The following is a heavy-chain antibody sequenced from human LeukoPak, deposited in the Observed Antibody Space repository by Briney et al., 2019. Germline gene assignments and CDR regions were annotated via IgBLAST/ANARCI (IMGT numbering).Heavy chain of an antibody. V-gene: IGHV4-4*07. CDR2: IYGSGTT. J-gene: IGHJ4*02. Sequence: SETLSLTCSLSGGSMSSFYWSWIRQPAGKGLEWIGRIYGSGTTNYNPALQSRVPMSVDTSKKQFSLKVTSVTAADTAVYYCAKDGSSWPFFESWGQGTLVAVSS. D-gene: IGHD6-13*01. CDR3: AKDGSSWPFFES. CDR1: GGSMSSFY.